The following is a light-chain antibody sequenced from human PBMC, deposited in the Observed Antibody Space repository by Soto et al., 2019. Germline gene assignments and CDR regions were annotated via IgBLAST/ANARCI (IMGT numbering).Light chain of an antibody. CDR3: QQYYNWPPYT. J-gene: IGKJ2*01. Sequence: EAVLTQFPATLSVSPGERATLSCRASQSISDNLVWYQQKPGQAPRLLIYAASTRATGIPARFSGSGSGTEFTLTISSLQSEDFAVYYCQQYYNWPPYTFGQGSRLEIK. V-gene: IGKV3-15*01. CDR1: QSISDN. CDR2: AAS.